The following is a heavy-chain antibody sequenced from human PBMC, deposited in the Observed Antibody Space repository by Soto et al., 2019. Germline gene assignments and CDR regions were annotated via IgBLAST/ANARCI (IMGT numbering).Heavy chain of an antibody. CDR3: ARSPPSPPGIADQTRGEYYCCGMDV. V-gene: IGHV3-33*01. D-gene: IGHD6-13*01. CDR1: GFTFSSYG. CDR2: IWYDGSNK. Sequence: QVQLVESGGGVVQPGRSLRLSCAASGFTFSSYGMHWVRQAPGKGLEWVAVIWYDGSNKYYADSVKGRFTISRDNSKNTLYLQMNSLRAEDTAVYYCARSPPSPPGIADQTRGEYYCCGMDVWGQGTTVTVSS. J-gene: IGHJ6*02.